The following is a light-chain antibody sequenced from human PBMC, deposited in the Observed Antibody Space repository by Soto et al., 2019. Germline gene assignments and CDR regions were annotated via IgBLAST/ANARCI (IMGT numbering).Light chain of an antibody. V-gene: IGLV2-14*01. CDR1: SRDVGGYNY. CDR3: ISYTSSSTWV. Sequence: QSVLTHPASVSGSPGQSITISGTGTSRDVGGYNYVSWYQQHPGKAPKLMIYEVSNRPSGVSDRFSGSRSGNTASLTISGLQAEDESDYYCISYTSSSTWVFGGGTKVTVL. J-gene: IGLJ3*02. CDR2: EVS.